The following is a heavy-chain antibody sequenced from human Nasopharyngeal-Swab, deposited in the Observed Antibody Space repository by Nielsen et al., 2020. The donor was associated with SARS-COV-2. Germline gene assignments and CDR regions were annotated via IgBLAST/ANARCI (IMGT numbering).Heavy chain of an antibody. J-gene: IGHJ6*02. V-gene: IGHV5-51*01. CDR2: IYPGDSDT. D-gene: IGHD4-23*01. Sequence: GESLKISCKGSGYSFTSYWIGWVRQMPGKGLEWMGIIYPGDSDTRYSPSFHGQVTISADKSISTAYLQWSSLKASDTATYYCARHGPLTTVVTPDYYYYYGMDVWGQGTTVTVSS. CDR1: GYSFTSYW. CDR3: ARHGPLTTVVTPDYYYYYGMDV.